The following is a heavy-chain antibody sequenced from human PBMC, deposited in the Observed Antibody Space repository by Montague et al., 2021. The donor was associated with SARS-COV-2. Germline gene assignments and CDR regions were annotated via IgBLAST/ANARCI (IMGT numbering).Heavy chain of an antibody. CDR2: IFLCWHT. Sequence: SETLSLTCSVSGASITTYYWCWIRQAPGTGLELISYIFLCWHTNYNPSLTLRVAISIATSTAQISLSLTFITAADTAVSYCSRQPYLASAYYFDYWGLGTLVTVSS. V-gene: IGHV4-59*01. CDR3: SRQPYLASAYYFDY. CDR1: GASITTYY. D-gene: IGHD3-10*01. J-gene: IGHJ4*02.